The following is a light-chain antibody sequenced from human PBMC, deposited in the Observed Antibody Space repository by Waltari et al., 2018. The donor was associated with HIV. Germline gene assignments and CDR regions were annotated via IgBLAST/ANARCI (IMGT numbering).Light chain of an antibody. CDR3: SSYVSGDSLL. CDR1: DTDIAIYNS. Sequence: QSALTQPASVSGSLGQSITISCLGTDTDIAIYNSISWYQHPPDRAPRLVVFNTNSRPLGSPFRFSGSKSGKTASLTITGLQADDEGIYYCSSYVSGDSLLFGGGTRVTVL. V-gene: IGLV2-14*01. J-gene: IGLJ3*02. CDR2: NTN.